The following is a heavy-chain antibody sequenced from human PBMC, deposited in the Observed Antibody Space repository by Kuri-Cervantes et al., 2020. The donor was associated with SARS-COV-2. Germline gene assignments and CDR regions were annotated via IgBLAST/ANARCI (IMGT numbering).Heavy chain of an antibody. J-gene: IGHJ4*02. Sequence: GESLKISCAASGFTFSSYAMHWVRQAPGKGLEWVAVISYDGSNKYYADSVKGRFTISRDNSKNTLYLQINSLRTEDTAVFYCARARVGVFDFWGQGALVTVSS. CDR1: GFTFSSYA. D-gene: IGHD2-21*01. CDR2: ISYDGSNK. V-gene: IGHV3-30-3*01. CDR3: ARARVGVFDF.